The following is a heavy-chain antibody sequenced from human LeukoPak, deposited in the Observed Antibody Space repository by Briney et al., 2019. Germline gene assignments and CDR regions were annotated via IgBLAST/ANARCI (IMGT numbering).Heavy chain of an antibody. CDR2: ISGSGGST. V-gene: IGHV3-23*01. J-gene: IGHJ3*02. CDR3: AKYLAEMATIMAAFDI. Sequence: GGSLRLSCAASGFTFSSYAMSWVRQAPGKGLEWVSAISGSGGSTYYADSVKGRFTISRDNSKNTLYLQMNSLRAEDTAVYYCAKYLAEMATIMAAFDIWGQGTMVTVSS. CDR1: GFTFSSYA. D-gene: IGHD5-24*01.